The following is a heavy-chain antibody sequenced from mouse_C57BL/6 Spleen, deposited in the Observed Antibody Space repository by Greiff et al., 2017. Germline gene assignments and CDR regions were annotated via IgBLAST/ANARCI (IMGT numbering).Heavy chain of an antibody. CDR2: ISGGSSTI. J-gene: IGHJ4*01. CDR1: GFTFSDYG. D-gene: IGHD3-2*02. V-gene: IGHV5-17*01. Sequence: EVKLMESGGGLVKPGGSLKLSCAASGFTFSDYGMHWVRQAPEKGLEWVAYISGGSSTIYYADTVKGRFTISRDNAKNTLFLQMTSLRSEDTAMYYCAIQDSSGDYYAMGYWGQGTSVTVST. CDR3: AIQDSSGDYYAMGY.